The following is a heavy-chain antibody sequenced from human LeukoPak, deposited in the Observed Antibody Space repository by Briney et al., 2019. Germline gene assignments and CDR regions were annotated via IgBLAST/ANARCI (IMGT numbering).Heavy chain of an antibody. J-gene: IGHJ3*02. Sequence: GGSLRLSCAASAFTFSSYSMNWVRQAPGKGLEWVSSISSSSSYIYYADSVKGRFTISRDNAKNSLYLQMNSLRAEDTAVYYCARDRAPEAFDIWGQGAMVTVAS. CDR1: AFTFSSYS. CDR2: ISSSSSYI. V-gene: IGHV3-21*01. CDR3: ARDRAPEAFDI.